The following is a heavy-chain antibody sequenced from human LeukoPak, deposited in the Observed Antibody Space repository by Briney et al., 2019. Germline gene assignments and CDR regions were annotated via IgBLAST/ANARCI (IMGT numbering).Heavy chain of an antibody. D-gene: IGHD3-9*01. CDR2: VYYTGST. Sequence: SETLSLTCPVSGGSISNYYYWTWIRQPPGKGLEWIGYVYYTGSTNFNPSLKSRVTISIDTSKNQFSLKLRSVTAADTAIYYCARQGYDILTGYIDAFDIWGQGTMVTVSS. CDR3: ARQGYDILTGYIDAFDI. V-gene: IGHV4-59*08. J-gene: IGHJ3*02. CDR1: GGSISNYY.